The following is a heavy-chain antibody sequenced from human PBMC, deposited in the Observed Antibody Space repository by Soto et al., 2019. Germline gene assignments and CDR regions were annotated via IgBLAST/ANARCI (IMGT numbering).Heavy chain of an antibody. V-gene: IGHV3-7*05. CDR3: ASLDERLIYYDGMDV. CDR1: GFTFSSYW. Sequence: EVQLVESGGGLVQPGGSLRLSCAASGFTFSSYWMSWVRQAPGKGLEWVANIKQDGSEKYYVDSVKGRFTISRDNAKNSLYLQMNSLRAEDTAVYYCASLDERLIYYDGMDVWGQGTTVTVS. D-gene: IGHD6-25*01. J-gene: IGHJ6*02. CDR2: IKQDGSEK.